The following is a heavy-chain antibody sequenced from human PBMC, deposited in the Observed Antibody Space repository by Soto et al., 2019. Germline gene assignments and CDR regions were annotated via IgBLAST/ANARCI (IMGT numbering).Heavy chain of an antibody. D-gene: IGHD3-16*01. CDR1: DGSVNSGNYY. V-gene: IGHV4-61*01. CDR2: IYYIGTT. CDR3: AREEKQLSRYGGDFDY. Sequence: QVQLQESGPGLVKPSETLSLTCTVSDGSVNSGNYYWSWIRQPPGKGLEWIGHIYYIGTTNYNPSLKSRVTLSIDTSKNQFSLKVTSVTAADTAMYFCAREEKQLSRYGGDFDYWGQGILVTVSS. J-gene: IGHJ4*02.